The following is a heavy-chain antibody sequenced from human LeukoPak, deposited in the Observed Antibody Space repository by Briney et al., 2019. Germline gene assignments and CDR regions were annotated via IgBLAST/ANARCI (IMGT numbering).Heavy chain of an antibody. CDR3: ATVLGSSSPTVNYYYMDV. D-gene: IGHD6-6*01. Sequence: GASVKVSCKASGYTFTGYYMHWVRQAPGQGLEWMGWINPNSGGTNYAQKFQGRVTMTEDTSTDTAYMELSSLRSEDTAVYYCATVLGSSSPTVNYYYMDVWGKGTTVTVSS. CDR1: GYTFTGYY. J-gene: IGHJ6*03. CDR2: INPNSGGT. V-gene: IGHV1-2*02.